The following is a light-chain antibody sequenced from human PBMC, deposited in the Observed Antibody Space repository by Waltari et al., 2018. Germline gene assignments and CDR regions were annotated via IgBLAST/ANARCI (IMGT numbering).Light chain of an antibody. J-gene: IGLJ3*02. CDR2: DVN. CDR1: GSDVGGYDR. V-gene: IGLV2-14*03. Sequence: QSALTPPASVAGSPGQPITISCTGTGSDVGGYDRVSWYQQHPDKAPKLIVRDVNNRPSGVSNRLSGSKSGNTASLTISGLQAEDEADYYCSSYSTSSSLILFGEGTKVTVL. CDR3: SSYSTSSSLIL.